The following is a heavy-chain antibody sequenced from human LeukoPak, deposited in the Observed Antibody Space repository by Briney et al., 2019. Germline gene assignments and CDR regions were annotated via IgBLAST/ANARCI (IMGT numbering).Heavy chain of an antibody. J-gene: IGHJ5*02. Sequence: SETLSLTCSVSGGSISTYYWTWIRQPPGKGLEWIGYIYYSGSTNYNPSLKSRVAISVDTSKNQFSLKLNSVTAADTAVYYCARHYGPWGQGTLVTVSS. D-gene: IGHD3-10*01. CDR3: ARHYGP. CDR2: IYYSGST. CDR1: GGSISTYY. V-gene: IGHV4-59*08.